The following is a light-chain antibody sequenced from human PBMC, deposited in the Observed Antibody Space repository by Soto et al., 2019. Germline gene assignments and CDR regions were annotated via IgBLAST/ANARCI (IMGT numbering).Light chain of an antibody. V-gene: IGKV3-20*01. CDR1: QSINSIY. CDR2: GAS. J-gene: IGKJ1*01. CDR3: QQYGSSPPT. Sequence: EIVLTQSPGTLSLPPGERATLSCRASQSINSIYLAWYQQNPGQAPRLLISGASRRATGIPDRFSGSASGTDFTLTISSLQPEDCAVYFCQQYGSSPPTFGQGTKVEIK.